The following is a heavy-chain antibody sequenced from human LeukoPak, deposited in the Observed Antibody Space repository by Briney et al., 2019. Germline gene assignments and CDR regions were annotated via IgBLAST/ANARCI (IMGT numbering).Heavy chain of an antibody. Sequence: GGSLRLSCAAPGFSFGRSAMTWVRQAPGKGLEWVASISRTGDDKYHADSLKGRFTISRDNSKETLYLQMTSVRTEDTGIYYCAKGSGGGAWAFDYWGQGTLVTV. CDR1: GFSFGRSA. J-gene: IGHJ4*02. V-gene: IGHV3-23*01. D-gene: IGHD2-21*02. CDR2: ISRTGDDK. CDR3: AKGSGGGAWAFDY.